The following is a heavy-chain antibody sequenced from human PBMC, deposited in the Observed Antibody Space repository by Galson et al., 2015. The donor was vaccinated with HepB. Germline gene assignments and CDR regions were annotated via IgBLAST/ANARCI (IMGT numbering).Heavy chain of an antibody. J-gene: IGHJ4*02. CDR1: GFTVSSNY. CDR3: ARLTYYYGSGAFDY. V-gene: IGHV3-66*04. Sequence: SLRLSCAASGFTVSSNYMSWVRQAPGKGLEWVSVIYSGGSTYYADSVKGRFTISRDNSKNTLYLQMNSLRAEDTAVYYCARLTYYYGSGAFDYWGQGTLVTVSS. CDR2: IYSGGST. D-gene: IGHD3-10*01.